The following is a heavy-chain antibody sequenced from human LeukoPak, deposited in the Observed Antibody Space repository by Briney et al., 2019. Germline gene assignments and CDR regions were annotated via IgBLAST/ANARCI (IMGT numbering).Heavy chain of an antibody. CDR1: GFTFSSYW. D-gene: IGHD6-19*01. V-gene: IGHV3-7*01. J-gene: IGHJ4*02. Sequence: GGSLRLSCAASGFTFSSYWMSWVRQAPGKGLEWVANIKQDGSEKYYVDSVKGRFTISRDNAKNSLYLQMNSLRAEDTAVYYCARGAAGYSSGWYGYWGQGTRVPVSS. CDR2: IKQDGSEK. CDR3: ARGAAGYSSGWYGY.